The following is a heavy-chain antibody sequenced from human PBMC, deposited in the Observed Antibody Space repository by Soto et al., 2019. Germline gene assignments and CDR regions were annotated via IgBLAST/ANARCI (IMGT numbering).Heavy chain of an antibody. J-gene: IGHJ3*02. CDR2: IRNYNNYV. CDR1: GFHFDTYT. V-gene: IGHV3-21*01. Sequence: EVQLEESGGGLVKPGGSLRVSCAASGFHFDTYTMNWVRQAPGKGLEWVSSIRNYNNYVYYADSVKGRFTISRDDAENSLFLQMNSLRADDTAIYFCARANFGKPFDAFDIWGQGTMVTVSS. D-gene: IGHD7-27*01. CDR3: ARANFGKPFDAFDI.